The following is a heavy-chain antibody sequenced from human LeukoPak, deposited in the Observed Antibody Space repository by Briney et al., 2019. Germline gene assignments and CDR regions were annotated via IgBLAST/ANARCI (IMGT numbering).Heavy chain of an antibody. CDR1: GFILRNYW. CDR3: ARDRGFYYYGIDV. Sequence: QPGGSLRLSCAASGFILRNYWMHWVRQVPGKGLVWVSRISNDGTSTSYADSVKGRFTISRDNAKNTLYLQMNSLRAEDTAVYYCARDRGFYYYGIDVWGQGTTVTVS. CDR2: ISNDGTST. J-gene: IGHJ6*02. V-gene: IGHV3-74*01. D-gene: IGHD5-24*01.